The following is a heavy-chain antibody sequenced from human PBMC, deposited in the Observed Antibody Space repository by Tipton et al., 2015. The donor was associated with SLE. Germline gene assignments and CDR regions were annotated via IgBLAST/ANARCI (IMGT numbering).Heavy chain of an antibody. V-gene: IGHV4-59*01. J-gene: IGHJ4*02. CDR1: GDSISGYF. Sequence: GLVKPSETLALTCTVSGDSISGYFWTWIRQPPGGGLDWIGYMHTSGSTNCKSSLKSRVTMSLDTSKNQFSLRLNSVTAADTAVYYCARDLSGGSGSYFDYWGQGILVTVSS. CDR2: MHTSGST. D-gene: IGHD3-16*01. CDR3: ARDLSGGSGSYFDY.